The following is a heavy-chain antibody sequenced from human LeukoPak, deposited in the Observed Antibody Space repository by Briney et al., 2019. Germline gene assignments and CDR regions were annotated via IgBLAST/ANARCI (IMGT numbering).Heavy chain of an antibody. CDR3: ATAYVGYCSSTSCYRQVWFDP. Sequence: ASVKVSCKVSGYTLTELSMHWVRQAPGKGLEWMGGFDPEDGETIYAQKFQGRATMTEDTSTDTAYMELSSLRSEDTAVYYCATAYVGYCSSTSCYRQVWFDPWGQGTLVTVSS. D-gene: IGHD2-2*01. CDR1: GYTLTELS. J-gene: IGHJ5*02. V-gene: IGHV1-24*01. CDR2: FDPEDGET.